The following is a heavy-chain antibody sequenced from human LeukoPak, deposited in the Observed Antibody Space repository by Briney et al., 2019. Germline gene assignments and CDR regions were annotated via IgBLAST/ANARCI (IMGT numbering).Heavy chain of an antibody. V-gene: IGHV4-61*02. J-gene: IGHJ3*02. Sequence: SQTLSLTCTVSGGSISSGSYYWSWIRQPAGKGLEWIGRIYTSGSTNYDPSLKSRVTISVDTSKNQFSLKLSSVTAADTAVYYCARGRDIVVVPATNAFDIWGQGTMVTVSS. CDR3: ARGRDIVVVPATNAFDI. CDR1: GGSISSGSYY. CDR2: IYTSGST. D-gene: IGHD2-2*01.